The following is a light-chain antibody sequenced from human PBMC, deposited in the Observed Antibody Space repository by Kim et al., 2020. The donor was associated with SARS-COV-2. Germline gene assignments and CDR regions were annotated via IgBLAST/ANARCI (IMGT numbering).Light chain of an antibody. V-gene: IGKV1-5*03. CDR3: KQYNSYSYT. Sequence: DIQMTLSPSTLSASVGDRVTITCRASQSISSWLAWYQQKPGKAPKLLIYKASSLESGVPSRFSGSGSGTEFTLTISSLQPDDFATYYCKQYNSYSYTFGQGTKLE. CDR1: QSISSW. CDR2: KAS. J-gene: IGKJ2*01.